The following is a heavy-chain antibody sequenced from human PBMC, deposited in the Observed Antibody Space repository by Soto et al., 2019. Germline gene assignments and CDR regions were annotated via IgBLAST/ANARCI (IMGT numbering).Heavy chain of an antibody. CDR2: INPNSGGT. V-gene: IGHV1-2*02. D-gene: IGHD2-2*01. CDR3: VVVVPAADYYYGMDV. J-gene: IGHJ6*02. CDR1: GYTFTGYY. Sequence: ASVKVSCKASGYTFTGYYMHWVRQAPGQGLEWMGWINPNSGGTNYAQKFQGRVTMTRDTSISTAYMELSRLRSDDTAVYYCVVVVPAADYYYGMDVWGHGTTVTVSS.